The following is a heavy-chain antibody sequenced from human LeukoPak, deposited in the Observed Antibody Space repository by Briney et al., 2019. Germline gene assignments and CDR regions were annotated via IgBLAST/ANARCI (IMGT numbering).Heavy chain of an antibody. CDR2: IKEGGTET. J-gene: IGHJ4*02. CDR3: AKEGRSLQTY. Sequence: GGSLRLSCAASGFTFSSYAMSWVRLAPGKGLEWVANIKEGGTETYYVDSVKGRFTVSRDNAKNSLYLQMNSLRVEDTAVYYCAKEGRSLQTYWGQGTLVTVSS. D-gene: IGHD5-24*01. CDR1: GFTFSSYA. V-gene: IGHV3-7*03.